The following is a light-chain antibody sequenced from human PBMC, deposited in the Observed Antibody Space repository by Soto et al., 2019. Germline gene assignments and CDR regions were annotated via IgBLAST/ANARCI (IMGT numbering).Light chain of an antibody. CDR2: LNSDGSH. CDR1: SGHSSYA. Sequence: QSVLTQSPSASASLGASVKLTCTLSSGHSSYAIAWHQQQPEKGPRYLMKLNSDGSHSKGDGIPDRFSGSSSGAERYPTISRLQSEDEADYYCQTWGTGPFVFGTGTKLTVL. CDR3: QTWGTGPFV. J-gene: IGLJ1*01. V-gene: IGLV4-69*01.